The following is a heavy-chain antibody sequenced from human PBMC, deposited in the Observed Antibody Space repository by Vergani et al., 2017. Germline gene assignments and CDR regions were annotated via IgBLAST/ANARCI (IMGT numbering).Heavy chain of an antibody. D-gene: IGHD3-22*01. J-gene: IGHJ4*02. Sequence: EVQLVQSGAEVKKPGESLRISCKCSGHSFTSYWISWVRQMPGKGLEWMGRIDPSDSYTNYSPSFQGHVTIAADKSISTAYLQWSSLKASDTAMYYCATIWDMAYDSSGNEDYWGQGTLVTVSS. CDR3: ATIWDMAYDSSGNEDY. CDR2: IDPSDSYT. V-gene: IGHV5-10-1*01. CDR1: GHSFTSYW.